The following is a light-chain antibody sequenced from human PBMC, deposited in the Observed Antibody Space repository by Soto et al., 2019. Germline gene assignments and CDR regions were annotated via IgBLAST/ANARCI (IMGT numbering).Light chain of an antibody. J-gene: IGKJ3*01. Sequence: EIVMTQSPGTLSLSPGERATLSCRASQTVSGSYVAWYQQKPGQTPRLLIYGASSRATGIPDRFSGSGSGTDFTLTISRLEPEDFSVYYCHQYGTAPLTFGPGTKVDIK. CDR1: QTVSGSY. CDR2: GAS. V-gene: IGKV3-20*01. CDR3: HQYGTAPLT.